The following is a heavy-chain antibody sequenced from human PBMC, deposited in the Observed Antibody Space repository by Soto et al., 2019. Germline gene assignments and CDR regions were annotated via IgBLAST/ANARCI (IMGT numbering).Heavy chain of an antibody. Sequence: ASVKVSCKVSGYTLTELSMHWVRQAPGKGLEWMGGFDPEDGETIYAQKFQGRVTMTEDTSTDTAYMELSSLRSEDTAVYYCATAPAVVDAFYIWGQGTMVTVSS. CDR1: GYTLTELS. CDR2: FDPEDGET. CDR3: ATAPAVVDAFYI. V-gene: IGHV1-24*01. J-gene: IGHJ3*02.